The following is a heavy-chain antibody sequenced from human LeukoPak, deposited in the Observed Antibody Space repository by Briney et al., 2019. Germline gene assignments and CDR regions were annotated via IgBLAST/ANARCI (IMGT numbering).Heavy chain of an antibody. Sequence: PGGSLRLSCAASGFTFSSYSMNWVRQAPRKGLEWVSSISSSSSYIYYADSVKGRFTISRDNAKNSLYLQMNSLRAEDTAVYYCARDKSQSLAFYFFDYWGQGTLVTVSS. J-gene: IGHJ4*02. V-gene: IGHV3-21*01. CDR2: ISSSSSYI. CDR3: ARDKSQSLAFYFFDY. CDR1: GFTFSSYS. D-gene: IGHD3-3*02.